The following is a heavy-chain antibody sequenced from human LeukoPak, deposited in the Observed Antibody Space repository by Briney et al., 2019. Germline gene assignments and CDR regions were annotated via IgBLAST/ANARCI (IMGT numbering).Heavy chain of an antibody. CDR3: ARVTKYYDSSGYQERFDY. CDR1: GGSISSYY. D-gene: IGHD3-22*01. J-gene: IGHJ4*02. V-gene: IGHV4-4*07. CDR2: IYSSGGT. Sequence: PSETLSLTCTVSGGSISSYYWSWIRQPAGKGLEWIGRIYSSGGTNYNPSLKSRVTMSVDTSKNQFSLKLRSVTAADTAVYYCARVTKYYDSSGYQERFDYWGQGTLVTVSS.